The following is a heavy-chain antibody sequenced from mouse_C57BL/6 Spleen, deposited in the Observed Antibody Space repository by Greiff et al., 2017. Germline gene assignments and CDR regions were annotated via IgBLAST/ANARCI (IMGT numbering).Heavy chain of an antibody. D-gene: IGHD2-4*01. Sequence: VESVGGLVKPGGSLILSCAASGFTFSSYAMSWVRQTPEKRLEWVATISDGGSYTYNPDNVKGRFTIAKDNAKNNLYLEISHLKSEETAMYYCARDFDYDKGDYWGKGTSGNVTS. CDR3: ARDFDYDKGDY. CDR2: ISDGGSYT. V-gene: IGHV5-4*01. J-gene: IGHJ4*01. CDR1: GFTFSSYA.